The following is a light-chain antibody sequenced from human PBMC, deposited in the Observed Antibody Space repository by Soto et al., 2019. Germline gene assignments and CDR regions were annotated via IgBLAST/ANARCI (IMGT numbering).Light chain of an antibody. J-gene: IGKJ5*01. V-gene: IGKV3-15*01. CDR3: QQYNNWPPIT. CDR2: GAS. CDR1: QSVDND. Sequence: EIVIPQSPATLSLSPGDRATLSCRASQSVDNDLAWYQQKPGQPPRVLIYGASTRATNIPARFSGSGSGTEFTLTISSLQSEDFAVHYCQQYNNWPPITFGQGTRLEIK.